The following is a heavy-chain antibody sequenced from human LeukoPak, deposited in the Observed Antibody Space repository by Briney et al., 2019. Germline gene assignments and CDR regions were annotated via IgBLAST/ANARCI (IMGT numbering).Heavy chain of an antibody. V-gene: IGHV3-7*01. D-gene: IGHD5-12*01. CDR1: GFPFSTYW. Sequence: GGSLRLSCAGSGFPFSTYWMSWVRQAPGKGLEWVADIKPDASEIYYLDSVKGRFTVSRDNAKTSLYLQMNSLRVEDTAVYYCARPGGYGVQPLDYWGQGTLVTVAS. J-gene: IGHJ4*02. CDR3: ARPGGYGVQPLDY. CDR2: IKPDASEI.